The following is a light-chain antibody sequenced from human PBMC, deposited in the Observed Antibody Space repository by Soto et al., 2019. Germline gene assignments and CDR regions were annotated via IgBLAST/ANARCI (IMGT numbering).Light chain of an antibody. J-gene: IGLJ2*01. CDR1: SSDVGTYNL. Sequence: QSALTQPASVSGSPGQSITISCTGSSSDVGTYNLVSWYQQHPGQAPKLIIYEVTKRPSGVSFRLSGSKSGNTASLTISGLQAEDEADYYCSSYAGSTAVVVFGGGTKVTVL. CDR2: EVT. CDR3: SSYAGSTAVVV. V-gene: IGLV2-23*02.